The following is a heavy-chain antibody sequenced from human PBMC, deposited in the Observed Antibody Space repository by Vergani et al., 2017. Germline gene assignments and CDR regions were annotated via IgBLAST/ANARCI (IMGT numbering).Heavy chain of an antibody. D-gene: IGHD4-11*01. CDR3: ARDLDYSNPQGGFDP. V-gene: IGHV3-9*01. Sequence: EVQLVESGGGLVQPGRSLRLSCAASGFTFDDYAMHWVRQAPGKGLEWVSGISWNSGSIGYADSVKGRFTISRDNAKNSLYLQMNSLRAEDTAVYYCARDLDYSNPQGGFDPWGQGTLVTVSS. CDR1: GFTFDDYA. CDR2: ISWNSGSI. J-gene: IGHJ5*02.